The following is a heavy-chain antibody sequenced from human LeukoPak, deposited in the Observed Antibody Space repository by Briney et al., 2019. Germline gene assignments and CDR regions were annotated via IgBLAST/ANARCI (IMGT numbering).Heavy chain of an antibody. D-gene: IGHD3-3*02. J-gene: IGHJ3*02. V-gene: IGHV3-9*01. CDR3: AKESGALTFLERPYDAFDI. CDR2: INWNSGSI. CDR1: GFTFDDYA. Sequence: GRSLRLSCAASGFTFDDYAMHWVRQAPGKGLEWVSGINWNSGSIGYADSVKGRFTISRDNAKNSLYLQMNSLRAEDTALYYCAKESGALTFLERPYDAFDIWGQGTMVTVSS.